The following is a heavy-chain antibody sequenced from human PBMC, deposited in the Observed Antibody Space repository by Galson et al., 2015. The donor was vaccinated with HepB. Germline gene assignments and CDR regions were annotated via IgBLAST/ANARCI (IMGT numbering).Heavy chain of an antibody. CDR3: ATVAPPYSGDDLESADAFDI. V-gene: IGHV3-33*08. J-gene: IGHJ3*02. CDR1: GFTFSSYG. D-gene: IGHD5-12*01. Sequence: SLRLSCAASGFTFSSYGMHWVRQAPGKGLEWVAVIWYDGSNKYYADSVKGRFTISRDNSKNTLYLQMNSLRVEDTAVYYCATVAPPYSGDDLESADAFDIWGQGTMVTVSS. CDR2: IWYDGSNK.